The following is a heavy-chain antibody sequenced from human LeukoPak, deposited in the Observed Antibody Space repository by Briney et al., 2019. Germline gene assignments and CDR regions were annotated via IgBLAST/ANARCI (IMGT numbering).Heavy chain of an antibody. CDR3: ARSTIAAGGVLDH. Sequence: PSETLSLTCAVYGGSFSGYYWSWVRQAPGKGLEWVSYISSSSVTIYYADSVKGRFTVSRDNAKNSLYLQMNSLRAEDTAVYYCARSTIAAGGVLDHWGQTTLVTVAS. J-gene: IGHJ4*02. CDR2: ISSSSVTI. V-gene: IGHV3-48*01. D-gene: IGHD6-13*01. CDR1: GGSFSGYY.